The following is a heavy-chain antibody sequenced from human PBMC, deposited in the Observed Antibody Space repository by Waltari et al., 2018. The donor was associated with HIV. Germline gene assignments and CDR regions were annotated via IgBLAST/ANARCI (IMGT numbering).Heavy chain of an antibody. Sequence: QVQLVQSGADVKKPGASVIVSCRASGYTFTAYHIHWVRQAPGQGLEWMGRINPSTGATDYAQKFQGAVTMTGDTSINTAYMQLSRLMSDHTAIYYCARGPRITMFQGVGTPFDSWGQGTLVIVSS. CDR3: ARGPRITMFQGVGTPFDS. CDR1: GYTFTAYH. CDR2: INPSTGAT. V-gene: IGHV1-2*06. D-gene: IGHD3-10*01. J-gene: IGHJ4*02.